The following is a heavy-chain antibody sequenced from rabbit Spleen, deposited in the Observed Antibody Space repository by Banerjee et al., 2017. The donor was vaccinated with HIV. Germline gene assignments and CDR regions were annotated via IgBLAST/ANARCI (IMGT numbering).Heavy chain of an antibody. V-gene: IGHV1S45*01. D-gene: IGHD1-1*01. CDR3: ARDASGSSGYILDL. J-gene: IGHJ4*01. CDR1: GFSFSSGYW. Sequence: QEQLEESGGGLVTPGASLTLTCKASGFSFSSGYWMSWVRQAPGKGLEWIGFIHSGDGNTYYASWAKGRFTISKTSSTTVTLQMTSLTAADTATYFCARDASGSSGYILDLWGPGTLVTVS. CDR2: IHSGDGNT.